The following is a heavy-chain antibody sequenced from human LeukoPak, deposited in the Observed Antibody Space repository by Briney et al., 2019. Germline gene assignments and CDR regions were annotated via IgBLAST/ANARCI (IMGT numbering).Heavy chain of an antibody. CDR1: GRSFSGYY. J-gene: IGHJ3*02. D-gene: IGHD6-13*01. V-gene: IGHV4-34*01. CDR2: NNHSGST. Sequence: SETLSLTCAVYGRSFSGYYWSWIRQPPGKRLEWIGENNHSGSTNYNPSLKSRVTISVGTSKNQFSLKLSSVTAADTAVYYCARDGIAAAGTQAFDIWGQGTMVTVSS. CDR3: ARDGIAAAGTQAFDI.